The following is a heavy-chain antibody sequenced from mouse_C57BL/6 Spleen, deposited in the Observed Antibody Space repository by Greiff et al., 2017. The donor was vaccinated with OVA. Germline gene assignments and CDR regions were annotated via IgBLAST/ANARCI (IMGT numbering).Heavy chain of an antibody. CDR2: FYPGSGSI. J-gene: IGHJ4*01. Sequence: QVQLQQSGAELVKPGASVKLSCKASGYTFTEYTIHWVKQRSGQGLEWIGWFYPGSGSIKYNEKFKDKATLTADKSSSTVYIELSRLTSEDSAVYFCAGHEDGYYGCGPYAMDYWGQGTSVTVSS. V-gene: IGHV1-62-2*01. D-gene: IGHD2-2*01. CDR1: GYTFTEYT. CDR3: AGHEDGYYGCGPYAMDY.